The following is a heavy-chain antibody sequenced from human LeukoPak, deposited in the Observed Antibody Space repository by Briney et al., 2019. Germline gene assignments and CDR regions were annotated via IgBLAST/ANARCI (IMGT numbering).Heavy chain of an antibody. Sequence: TGGSLRLSCAASGFTFSTSWMSWVRQAPGKGLEWVANIKEDGSEEYYVDSVKGRFTISRDNAKNSLYLQMNSLRVEDTALYYCARDYGGNPWGQGTMVTVSS. CDR3: ARDYGGNP. V-gene: IGHV3-7*05. CDR1: GFTFSTSW. D-gene: IGHD4-23*01. CDR2: IKEDGSEE. J-gene: IGHJ3*01.